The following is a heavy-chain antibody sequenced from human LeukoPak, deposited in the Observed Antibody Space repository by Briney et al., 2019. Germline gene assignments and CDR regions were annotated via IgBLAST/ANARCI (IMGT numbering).Heavy chain of an antibody. CDR1: GFTFSDYY. J-gene: IGHJ5*02. CDR3: ARDPVGATGFAWFDP. V-gene: IGHV3-11*01. D-gene: IGHD1-26*01. CDR2: ISSSGSTI. Sequence: GGSLRLSCAASGFTFSDYYMSWIRQAPGKGLEWVSYISSSGSTIYYADSVKGRFTISRDNAKNSLYLQMSSLRAEDTAVYYCARDPVGATGFAWFDPWGQGTLVTVSS.